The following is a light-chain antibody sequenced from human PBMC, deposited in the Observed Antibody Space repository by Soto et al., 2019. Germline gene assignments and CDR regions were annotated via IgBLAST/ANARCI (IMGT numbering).Light chain of an antibody. V-gene: IGKV3-11*01. J-gene: IGKJ5*01. CDR2: DTS. CDR1: QSVSSY. CDR3: QQRSNWLLT. Sequence: TQSAAALSTSPGEGATLSCRASQSVSSYLAWYQQKPGQAPRLLIYDTSNRATGIPARFRGSRSGTDFTLTISSLEPEDFAVYYCQQRSNWLLTFGQGTRLENK.